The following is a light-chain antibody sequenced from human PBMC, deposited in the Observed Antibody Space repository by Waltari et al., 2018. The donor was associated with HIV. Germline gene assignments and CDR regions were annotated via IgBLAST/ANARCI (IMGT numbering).Light chain of an antibody. V-gene: IGLV1-47*01. CDR1: RSNIGSNS. CDR3: AAWDDSLSGWV. J-gene: IGLJ3*02. Sequence: QSVLTQPPSASGTPGQRVTISCSGSRSNIGSNSVSWYQQLPGTAPKLLIYRNNQRPSGVPDRFSGSKSGTSASLAISGLRSEDEADYYCAAWDDSLSGWVFGGGTKLTVL. CDR2: RNN.